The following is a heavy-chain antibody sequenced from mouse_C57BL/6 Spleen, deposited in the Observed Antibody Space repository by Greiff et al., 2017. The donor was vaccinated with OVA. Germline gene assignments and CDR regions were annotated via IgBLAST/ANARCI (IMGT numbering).Heavy chain of an antibody. D-gene: IGHD2-14*01. J-gene: IGHJ3*01. CDR3: ARDRFPAWFAY. V-gene: IGHV3-6*01. Sequence: ESGPGLVKPSPSLSLTCSVTGYSITSGYYWNWIRQFPGNKLEWMGYISYDGSNNYNPSLKNRISITRDTSKNQFFLKLNSVTTEDTATYYCARDRFPAWFAYWGQGTLVTVSA. CDR1: GYSITSGYY. CDR2: ISYDGSN.